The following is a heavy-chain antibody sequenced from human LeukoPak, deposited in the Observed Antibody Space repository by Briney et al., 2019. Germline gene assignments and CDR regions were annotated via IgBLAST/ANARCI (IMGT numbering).Heavy chain of an antibody. J-gene: IGHJ4*02. CDR3: AREMLEWSNFDY. D-gene: IGHD3-3*01. V-gene: IGHV4-30-2*01. Sequence: SETLSLTCTVSGGSISSGGYYWSWIRQPPGKGLEWIGYIYHSGSTCYNPSLKSRVTISVDRSKNQFSLKLSSMTAADTAVYYCAREMLEWSNFDYWGQGTLVTVSS. CDR2: IYHSGST. CDR1: GGSISSGGYY.